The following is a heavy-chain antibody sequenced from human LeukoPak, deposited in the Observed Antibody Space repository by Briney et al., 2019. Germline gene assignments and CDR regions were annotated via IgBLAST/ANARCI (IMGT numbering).Heavy chain of an antibody. CDR3: ARHRGYCSSTSCSYNWFDP. CDR1: SRSISSYY. J-gene: IGHJ5*02. V-gene: IGHV4-59*08. D-gene: IGHD2-2*03. CDR2: IYYSGST. Sequence: SETLSLTCTVSSRSISSYYWTWLRQPPGKGLEWIGYIYYSGSTKYNPSLKSRVTMSVDTSKNRFSLKLSSVTAADTAVYYCARHRGYCSSTSCSYNWFDPWGQGTLVTVSS.